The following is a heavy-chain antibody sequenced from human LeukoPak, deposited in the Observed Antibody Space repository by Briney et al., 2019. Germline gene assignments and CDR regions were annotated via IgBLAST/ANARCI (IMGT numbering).Heavy chain of an antibody. CDR3: ARAKYYYDSSAPNWFDP. Sequence: SETLSLTCSVSGGSMSSQYWSWIRQPPGMRLEGIGYIYYSGSPNTNPSLKSRVTISVDTSKNQLSLKLSSVTAADTAVYYCARAKYYYDSSAPNWFDPWGQGILVTVSS. CDR1: GGSMSSQY. J-gene: IGHJ5*02. V-gene: IGHV4-59*11. D-gene: IGHD3-22*01. CDR2: IYYSGSP.